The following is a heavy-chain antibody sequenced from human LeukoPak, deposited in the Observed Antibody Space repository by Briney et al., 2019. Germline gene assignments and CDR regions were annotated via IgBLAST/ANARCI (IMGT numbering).Heavy chain of an antibody. CDR3: AKDLRWDNPGLDP. J-gene: IGHJ5*02. V-gene: IGHV1-46*01. Sequence: ASVKVSCKSSGYSFTRYYIHWLRQAPGQGLESMGIINPGRGSTSYAQKFQDRVTMTRDTSTSTVYTELNSLRSEDAAVYYCAKDLRWDNPGLDPWGEGTRVIVSS. D-gene: IGHD4-23*01. CDR2: INPGRGST. CDR1: GYSFTRYY.